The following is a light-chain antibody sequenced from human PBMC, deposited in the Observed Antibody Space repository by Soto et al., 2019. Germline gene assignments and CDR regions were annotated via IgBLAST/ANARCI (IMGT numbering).Light chain of an antibody. V-gene: IGLV2-14*01. J-gene: IGLJ2*01. CDR3: SSYTSSSTLL. Sequence: QSALTQPASVSGSPGQSITISCTGTSSDVGNYNFVSWYQQHPGKAPKLMIYAVSNRPSGVSNRFSGSKSGNTASLTISGLQAEDEADYYCSSYTSSSTLLFGGGTQLTVL. CDR1: SSDVGNYNF. CDR2: AVS.